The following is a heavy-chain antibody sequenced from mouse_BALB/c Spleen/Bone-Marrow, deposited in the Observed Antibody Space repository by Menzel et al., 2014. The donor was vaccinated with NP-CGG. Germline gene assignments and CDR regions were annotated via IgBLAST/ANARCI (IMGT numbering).Heavy chain of an antibody. Sequence: EVKVVESGGGLVKVGESLKLSCAASGFTFSTYYMSWVRQTPEKRLELVAAIYTNDGSTYYPDTVKGRFAISRDNAKNTPYLQMSSLKSEDTALYYCARRAFYALDYWGQGTSVTVSS. CDR1: GFTFSTYY. CDR2: IYTNDGST. J-gene: IGHJ4*01. V-gene: IGHV5-6-2*01. CDR3: ARRAFYALDY.